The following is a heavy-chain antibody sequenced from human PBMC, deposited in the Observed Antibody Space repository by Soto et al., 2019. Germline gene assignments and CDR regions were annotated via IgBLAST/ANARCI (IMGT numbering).Heavy chain of an antibody. CDR3: ARHPDYHDSGGYYFFDY. CDR2: ISAYNGHT. Sequence: QVQLVQSGAEVKKPGASVKVSCKASGYTLSSYGISWVRQAPGQGLEWMGWISAYNGHTKYTEKLQGRVTMTTDTYKTTVYMELRSLRSDDTAVYYCARHPDYHDSGGYYFFDYWGQGTLVTVSS. J-gene: IGHJ4*02. CDR1: GYTLSSYG. D-gene: IGHD3-22*01. V-gene: IGHV1-18*04.